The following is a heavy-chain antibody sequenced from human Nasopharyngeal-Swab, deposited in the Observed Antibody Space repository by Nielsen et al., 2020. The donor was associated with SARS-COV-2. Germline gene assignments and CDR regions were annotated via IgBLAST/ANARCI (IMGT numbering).Heavy chain of an antibody. D-gene: IGHD6-13*01. CDR2: ISWNSGSI. J-gene: IGHJ4*02. Sequence: SLKISCAASGFTFDDYAMHWVRQAPGKGLEWVSGISWNSGSIGYADSVKGRFTISRDNAKNSLYLQMNSLRAEDTALYYCATSHFCAAAGISCYFDYWGQGTLVTVSS. V-gene: IGHV3-9*01. CDR1: GFTFDDYA. CDR3: ATSHFCAAAGISCYFDY.